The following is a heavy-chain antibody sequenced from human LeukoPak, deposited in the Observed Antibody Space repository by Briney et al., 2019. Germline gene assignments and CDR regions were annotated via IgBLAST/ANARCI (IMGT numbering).Heavy chain of an antibody. CDR1: GYSFTSYW. V-gene: IGHV5-51*01. D-gene: IGHD4-17*01. CDR2: IYPGDSDT. CDR3: ARFQGHPDYGAHKGLGY. J-gene: IGHJ4*02. Sequence: GESLKISCKGSGYSFTSYWIGWVRQMPGKGLEWMGIIYPGDSDTRYSPSFQGQVTISADKSISTAYLQWSSLKASDTAMYYCARFQGHPDYGAHKGLGYWGQGTLVTVSS.